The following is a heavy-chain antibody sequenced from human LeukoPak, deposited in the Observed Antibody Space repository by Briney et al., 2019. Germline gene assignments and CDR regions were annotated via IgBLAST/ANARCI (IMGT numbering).Heavy chain of an antibody. V-gene: IGHV3-15*07. CDR2: IRSKADGGTP. CDR3: TTRSPARYCSDGACYSSADY. CDR1: GFTFSSYG. J-gene: IGHJ4*02. Sequence: GGSLRLSCAASGFTFSSYGMHWVRQAPGKGLEWVGHIRSKADGGTPDYIAPVKGRFTISRDDSKDTLYLQMNSLNTEDTAMYYCTTRSPARYCSDGACYSSADYWGQGTLVTVSS. D-gene: IGHD2-15*01.